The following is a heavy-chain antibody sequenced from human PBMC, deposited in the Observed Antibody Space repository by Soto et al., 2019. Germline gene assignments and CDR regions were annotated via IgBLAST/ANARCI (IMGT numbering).Heavy chain of an antibody. CDR1: GGSISSGGYS. CDR2: IYYSGSP. CDR3: ARSGYSYGPNPLLY. Sequence: SETLSLTCAVSGGSISSGGYSWSWIRQPPGKGLEWIGYIYYSGSPYYNPSLKSRVTISVDTSKNQFSLKLSSVTAADTAVYYCARSGYSYGPNPLLYWGQGTLVTVSS. D-gene: IGHD5-18*01. V-gene: IGHV4-31*11. J-gene: IGHJ4*02.